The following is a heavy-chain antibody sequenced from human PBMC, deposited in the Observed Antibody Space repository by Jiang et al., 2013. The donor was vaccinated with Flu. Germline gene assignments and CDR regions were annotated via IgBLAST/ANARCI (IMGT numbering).Heavy chain of an antibody. J-gene: IGHJ4*02. V-gene: IGHV4-61*01. CDR1: GGSVSSGSYY. Sequence: GLVKPSETLSLTCTVSGGSVSSGSYYWSWIRQPPGKGLEWIGYIYYSGSTNYNPSLKSRVTISVDTSKNQFSLKLSSVTAADTAVYYCARSYGTENFDYWGQGTLVTVSS. CDR2: IYYSGST. CDR3: ARSYGTENFDY. D-gene: IGHD3-10*01.